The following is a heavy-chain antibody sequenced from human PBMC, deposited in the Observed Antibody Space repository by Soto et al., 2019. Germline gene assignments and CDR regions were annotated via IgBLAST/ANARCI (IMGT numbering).Heavy chain of an antibody. V-gene: IGHV3-33*01. D-gene: IGHD6-19*01. CDR1: GFTFSSYG. CDR3: ARDREQWLVHWYFDL. CDR2: IWYDGSNK. Sequence: QVQLVESGGGVVQPGRSLRLSCAASGFTFSSYGMHWVRQAPGKGLEWVAVIWYDGSNKYYADSVKGRFTISRDNSKNTLYLQMNSLRAEDTAVYYCARDREQWLVHWYFDLWGRGTLVTVSS. J-gene: IGHJ2*01.